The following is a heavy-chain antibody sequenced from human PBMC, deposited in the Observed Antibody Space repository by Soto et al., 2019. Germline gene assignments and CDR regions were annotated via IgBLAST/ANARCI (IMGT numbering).Heavy chain of an antibody. V-gene: IGHV2-26*01. J-gene: IGHJ6*02. CDR3: ARMVRFGEFGYYYYSYAMDV. Sequence: SGPTLVNPTETLTLTCTVSGFSLSNARMGVSWIRQPPGKALEWLAHIFSNDEKSYSTSLKSRLTISKDTSKSQVVLTMTNMDPVDTATYYCARMVRFGEFGYYYYSYAMDVWGPGTTVTLSS. CDR1: GFSLSNARMG. D-gene: IGHD3-10*01. CDR2: IFSNDEK.